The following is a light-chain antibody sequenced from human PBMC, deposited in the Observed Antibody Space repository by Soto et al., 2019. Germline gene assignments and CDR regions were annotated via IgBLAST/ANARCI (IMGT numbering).Light chain of an antibody. CDR3: QQYNSYSWT. CDR1: QRISSW. Sequence: DSKMTQSPSSVSAAVGDRVAITCPRAQRISSWLAWYQQKPGKAPTVLIYATSRLQSGVPSRFSGSGSGTEFTLTISSLQPDDFATYYCQQYNSYSWTFGQGTKVDIK. V-gene: IGKV1D-16*01. J-gene: IGKJ1*01. CDR2: ATS.